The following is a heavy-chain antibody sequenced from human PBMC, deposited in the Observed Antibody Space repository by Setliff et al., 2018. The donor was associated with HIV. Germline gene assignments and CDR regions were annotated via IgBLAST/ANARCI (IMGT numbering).Heavy chain of an antibody. CDR3: ALPYCGGGNCWSSASLPPAGWLDP. V-gene: IGHV1-69*05. Sequence: SVKVSCKASGGTFSSYVISWVRQAPGQGPEWMGGIIPIYGVANYAQKFQGRVTITTDESTSTAYMELSSLRSEDTAVYYCALPYCGGGNCWSSASLPPAGWLDPWGQGTLVTVSS. D-gene: IGHD2-15*01. CDR1: GGTFSSYV. CDR2: IIPIYGVA. J-gene: IGHJ5*02.